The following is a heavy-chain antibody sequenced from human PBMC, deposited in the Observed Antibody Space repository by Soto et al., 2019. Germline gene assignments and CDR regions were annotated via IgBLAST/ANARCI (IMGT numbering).Heavy chain of an antibody. CDR1: GFTFDDYA. CDR3: AKDGKGELDYFDY. CDR2: ISWNSGSI. J-gene: IGHJ4*02. V-gene: IGHV3-9*01. Sequence: EVQLVESGGGLVQPGRSLRLSCAASGFTFDDYAMHWVRQAPGKGLEWVSGISWNSGSIGYADSVEGRFTISRDNAKNYLYLQMNSLRAEDTALYYCAKDGKGELDYFDYWGQGTLVTVSS.